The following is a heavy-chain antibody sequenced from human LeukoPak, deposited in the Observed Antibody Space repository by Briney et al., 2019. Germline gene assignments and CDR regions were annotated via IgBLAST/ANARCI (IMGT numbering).Heavy chain of an antibody. CDR3: AREEGIAAAGIPPQGY. Sequence: PSETLSLTCAVYGGSFSGYYWSWIRQPPGKGLEWIGEINHSGSTNYNPSLKSRVTISVDTSKNQFSLKLSSVTAADTAVYYCAREEGIAAAGIPPQGYWGQGTLVTVSS. V-gene: IGHV4-34*01. J-gene: IGHJ4*02. D-gene: IGHD6-13*01. CDR2: INHSGST. CDR1: GGSFSGYY.